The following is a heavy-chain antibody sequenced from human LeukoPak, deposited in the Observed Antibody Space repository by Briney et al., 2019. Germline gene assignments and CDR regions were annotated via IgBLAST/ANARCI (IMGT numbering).Heavy chain of an antibody. CDR3: ARTPSGYPYMDV. D-gene: IGHD3-22*01. CDR2: INHSGST. J-gene: IGHJ6*03. V-gene: IGHV4-34*01. CDR1: GGSFSGYY. Sequence: SETLSLTCAVYGGSFSGYYWSWIRQPPGKGLEWIGEINHSGSTNYNPSLKSRVTISVDTSKNQFSLKLSSVTAADTAVYYCARTPSGYPYMDVWGKGTTVTVSS.